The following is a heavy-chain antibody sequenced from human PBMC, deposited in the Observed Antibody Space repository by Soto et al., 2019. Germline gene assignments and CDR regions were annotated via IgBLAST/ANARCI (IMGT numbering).Heavy chain of an antibody. CDR3: ATSVRITMIVVVTPDDAFDI. J-gene: IGHJ3*02. CDR1: GYTLTELS. V-gene: IGHV1-24*01. D-gene: IGHD3-22*01. CDR2: FDPEDGET. Sequence: ASVKVSCKVSGYTLTELSMHWVRQAPGKGLEWMGGFDPEDGETIYAQKFQGRVTMTEDTSTDTAYMELSSLRSEDTAVYYCATSVRITMIVVVTPDDAFDIWGQGTMVTVSS.